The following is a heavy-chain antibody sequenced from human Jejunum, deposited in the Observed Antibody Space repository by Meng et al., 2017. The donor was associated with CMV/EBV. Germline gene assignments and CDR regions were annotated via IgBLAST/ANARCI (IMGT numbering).Heavy chain of an antibody. Sequence: FTLSRSAVQWVRQARGQRLEGIGWIGAGGDNTEYAQQCQERVTITRDMSTSTAYMELSSLRSEDTAIYYCATVYDSYYHLSGLDVWGQGTTVTVSS. CDR3: ATVYDSYYHLSGLDV. CDR2: IGAGGDNT. J-gene: IGHJ6*02. D-gene: IGHD3-16*01. V-gene: IGHV1-58*01. CDR1: FTLSRSA.